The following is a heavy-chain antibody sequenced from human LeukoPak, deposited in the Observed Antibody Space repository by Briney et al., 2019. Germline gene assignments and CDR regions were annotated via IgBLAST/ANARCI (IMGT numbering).Heavy chain of an antibody. CDR1: GFSLSTSGMC. CDR2: IDWDDDK. V-gene: IGHV2-70*11. CDR3: ARMVYDTKNFDY. Sequence: SGPTLVNPTQTLTLTCTFSGFSLSTSGMCVSWIRQPPGKDWEWLARIDWDDDKYYSTSLKTRLTISKDTSKNQVVLTMTNMDPVDTATYYCARMVYDTKNFDYWGQGTLVTVTS. D-gene: IGHD3-22*01. J-gene: IGHJ4*02.